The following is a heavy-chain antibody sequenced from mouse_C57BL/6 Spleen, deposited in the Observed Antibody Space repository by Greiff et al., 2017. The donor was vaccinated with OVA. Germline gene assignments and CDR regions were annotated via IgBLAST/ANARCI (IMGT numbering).Heavy chain of an antibody. CDR3: ARYLYGSTWYFDV. J-gene: IGHJ1*03. D-gene: IGHD1-1*01. Sequence: EVKLVESGGGLVQPGGSLSLSCAASGFTFTDYYMSWVRQPPGKALEWLGFIRNKANGYTTEYSASVKGRFTISRDNSQSILYLQMNALRAEDSATYYCARYLYGSTWYFDVWGTGTTVTVSS. V-gene: IGHV7-3*01. CDR2: IRNKANGYTT. CDR1: GFTFTDYY.